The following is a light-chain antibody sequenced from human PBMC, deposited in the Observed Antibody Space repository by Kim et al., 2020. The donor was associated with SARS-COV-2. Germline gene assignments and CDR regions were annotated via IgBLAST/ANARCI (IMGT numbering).Light chain of an antibody. CDR1: QSITTY. J-gene: IGKJ1*01. Sequence: ASVGDRVTITCRAGQSITTYLNWYQQKPGKAPKLLIYAASSLQSGVPSRFSGSGSGTDFTLTISSLQPEDFATYYCQQTYSAPWTFGQGTKVDIK. CDR3: QQTYSAPWT. CDR2: AAS. V-gene: IGKV1-39*01.